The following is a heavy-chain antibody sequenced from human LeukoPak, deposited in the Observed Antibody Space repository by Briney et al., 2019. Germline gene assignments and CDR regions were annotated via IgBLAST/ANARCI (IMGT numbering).Heavy chain of an antibody. CDR3: VANAGSEILWDY. CDR2: ISAYNGNT. J-gene: IGHJ4*02. D-gene: IGHD3-16*01. V-gene: IGHV1-18*01. Sequence: ASVKVSCKASGYTFTSYGISWVRQAPGQGLEWMGWISAYNGNTNYAQKLQGRVTMTTDTSTSTAYMELRSLRSDDTAVYYCVANAGSEILWDYWGQGTLVTVSP. CDR1: GYTFTSYG.